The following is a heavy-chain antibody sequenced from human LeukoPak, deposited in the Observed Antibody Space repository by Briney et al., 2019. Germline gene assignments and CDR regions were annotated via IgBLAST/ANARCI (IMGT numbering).Heavy chain of an antibody. CDR1: GGSISSYY. Sequence: PSETLSLTCTVSGGSISSYYWSWIRQPPGKGLEWIGYIYYSGSTNYNPSLKSRVTISVDTSKNQFSLKLSSVTAADTAVYYCARKGGPYYYDRRYYYYGMDVWGQGTTVTVTS. J-gene: IGHJ6*02. CDR2: IYYSGST. V-gene: IGHV4-59*01. CDR3: ARKGGPYYYDRRYYYYGMDV. D-gene: IGHD3-22*01.